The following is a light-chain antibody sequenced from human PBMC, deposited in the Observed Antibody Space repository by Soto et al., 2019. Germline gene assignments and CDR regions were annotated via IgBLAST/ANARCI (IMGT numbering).Light chain of an antibody. CDR1: SSDVGGYNS. CDR3: SSFTTTSTHV. CDR2: EVS. V-gene: IGLV2-14*01. Sequence: QSALTQPASVSGSPGQSITISCTGTSSDVGGYNSVSWHQQHPGKAPKLMIYEVSNRPSGVSIRFSGSKSGNTASLTISGLQAEDEADYYCSSFTTTSTHVFGTGTKVTVL. J-gene: IGLJ1*01.